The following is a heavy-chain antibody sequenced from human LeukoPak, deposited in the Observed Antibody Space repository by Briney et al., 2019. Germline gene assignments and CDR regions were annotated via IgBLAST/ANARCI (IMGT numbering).Heavy chain of an antibody. CDR3: ATGRIVVVTHGAFDI. Sequence: GASVKVSCKGSGYTLTELSMHWVGQAPGKGLEWMGGFDPEDGETIYAQKFQGRVTMTEDTSTDTAYMELSSLRSEDTAVYYCATGRIVVVTHGAFDIWGQGTMVTVSS. CDR1: GYTLTELS. D-gene: IGHD3-22*01. J-gene: IGHJ3*02. CDR2: FDPEDGET. V-gene: IGHV1-24*01.